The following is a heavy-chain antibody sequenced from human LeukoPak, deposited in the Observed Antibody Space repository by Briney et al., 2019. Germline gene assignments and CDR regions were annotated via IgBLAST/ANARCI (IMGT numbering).Heavy chain of an antibody. Sequence: SVKVSCKASGGTFSSYAISWVRQAPGQGLEWMGGIIPIFGTANYAQKFQGRVTITADESTSTAYMELSSLRSEDTAVYYCARAKRDYGFYQGPPEYYYYGMDVWGQGTTVTVSS. CDR1: GGTFSSYA. J-gene: IGHJ6*02. V-gene: IGHV1-69*13. D-gene: IGHD3-3*01. CDR2: IIPIFGTA. CDR3: ARAKRDYGFYQGPPEYYYYGMDV.